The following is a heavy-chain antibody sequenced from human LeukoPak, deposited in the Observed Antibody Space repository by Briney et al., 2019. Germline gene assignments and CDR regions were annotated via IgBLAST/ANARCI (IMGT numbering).Heavy chain of an antibody. D-gene: IGHD7-27*01. CDR1: GYTFSPQR. Sequence: PGVSLRLFCTASGYTFSPQRVTWFRQSTGKGLEWVAHIKEDGSEKYYADSVKGRFSISRDNTKNSLYLQVGRLRVEDAAMYYCAKGLGRDSWGQGTLVTVSS. V-gene: IGHV3-7*01. CDR2: IKEDGSEK. J-gene: IGHJ4*02. CDR3: AKGLGRDS.